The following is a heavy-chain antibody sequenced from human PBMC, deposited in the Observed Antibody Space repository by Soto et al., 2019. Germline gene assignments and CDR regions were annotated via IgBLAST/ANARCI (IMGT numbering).Heavy chain of an antibody. J-gene: IGHJ4*02. V-gene: IGHV4-31*03. Sequence: QVQLQESGPGLVKPSQTLSLTCTVSGGSISSGGYYWSWIRQHPGKGLEWIGYIYYSGSTYYNPSLKSRVTISVDTSKNQFSLKLSSVTAADTAVYHCARGRGTISGYYPFFDYWGQGTLVTVSS. CDR2: IYYSGST. CDR1: GGSISSGGYY. CDR3: ARGRGTISGYYPFFDY. D-gene: IGHD3-22*01.